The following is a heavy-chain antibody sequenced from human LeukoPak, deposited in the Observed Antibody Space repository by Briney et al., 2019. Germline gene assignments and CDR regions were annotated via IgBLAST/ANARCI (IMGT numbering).Heavy chain of an antibody. CDR3: AREDYDSSGYFY. D-gene: IGHD3-22*01. Sequence: GGSLRLSCSASGFNFNNYEMNWVRQAPGKGLEWVSYISSRGTTIYYADSVKGRFTISRDNAKNSLFLQMNSLRAEDTAVYYCAREDYDSSGYFYWGQGTLVTVSS. V-gene: IGHV3-48*03. J-gene: IGHJ4*02. CDR1: GFNFNNYE. CDR2: ISSRGTTI.